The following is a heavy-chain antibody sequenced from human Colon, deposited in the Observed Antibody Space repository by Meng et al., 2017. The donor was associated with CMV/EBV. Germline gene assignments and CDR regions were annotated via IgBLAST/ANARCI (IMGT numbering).Heavy chain of an antibody. V-gene: IGHV3-23*01. CDR1: GFTFSSYA. CDR2: ISGSGGST. J-gene: IGHJ6*02. CDR3: ASGTNFYCSSTSCYRSYYYYGMDV. D-gene: IGHD2-2*01. Sequence: GGSLRLSCAASGFTFSSYAMSWVRQAPGKGLEWVSAISGSGGSTYYADSVKGRFTISRDNSKNTLYLQMNSLRAEDTAVYYCASGTNFYCSSTSCYRSYYYYGMDVWGQGTTVTVSS.